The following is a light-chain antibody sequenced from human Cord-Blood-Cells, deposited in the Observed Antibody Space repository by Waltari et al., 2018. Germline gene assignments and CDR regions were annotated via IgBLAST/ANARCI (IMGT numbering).Light chain of an antibody. J-gene: IGKJ1*01. CDR1: QSISSW. CDR3: EQYKSYSWT. V-gene: IGKV1-5*01. Sequence: DIKMTQSPSTLSASVGDRVTITCQASQSISSWLAWYQQKPGKAPKLLIYDASSLESGVPSRFSGSRYGTEFTLSNRILQSDDFVTYFCEQYKSYSWTFGQGPKVDSK. CDR2: DAS.